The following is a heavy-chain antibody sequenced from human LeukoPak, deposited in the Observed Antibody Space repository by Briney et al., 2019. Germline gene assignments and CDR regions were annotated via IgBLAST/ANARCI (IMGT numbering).Heavy chain of an antibody. CDR1: RFTFNSYS. D-gene: IGHD4-17*01. CDR2: ISTSSSYI. Sequence: GGSMRLSCTASRFTFNSYSMNWVRQAPGKGLEWVSSISTSSSYIYYADSVKGRFTISRNNPKNSLYLQMNSLRAEDTAVYYCARNRGDPSYFDYWGQGTLVTVSS. CDR3: ARNRGDPSYFDY. V-gene: IGHV3-21*01. J-gene: IGHJ4*02.